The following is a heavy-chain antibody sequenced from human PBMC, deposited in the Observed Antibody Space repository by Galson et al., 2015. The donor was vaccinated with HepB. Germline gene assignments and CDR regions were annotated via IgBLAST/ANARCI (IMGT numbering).Heavy chain of an antibody. J-gene: IGHJ4*02. D-gene: IGHD6-13*01. CDR1: GCTFSRYT. Sequence: SVKVSCTASGCTFSRYTIRWVRQAPGQGLEWLGGITPLFGTEKYAQKFQGRVTITADKSKSTAYMELMSLKSDDTAVYYCARGGIAAATNPVDYWGQGTLVTVSS. V-gene: IGHV1-69*06. CDR2: ITPLFGTE. CDR3: ARGGIAAATNPVDY.